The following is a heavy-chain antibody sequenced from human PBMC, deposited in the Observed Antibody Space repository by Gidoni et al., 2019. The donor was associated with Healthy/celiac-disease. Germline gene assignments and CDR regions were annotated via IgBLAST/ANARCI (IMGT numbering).Heavy chain of an antibody. CDR3: ARAGRLGAFDV. D-gene: IGHD1-26*01. J-gene: IGHJ3*01. CDR2: MMQDGGEK. CDR1: GFTFSNYW. V-gene: IGHV3-7*03. Sequence: EVQLVESGGGLVQPGGSLRLSCAASGFTFSNYWMGWVRQAPGKGLEWVANMMQDGGEKYYVDSVKGRFTISRDNAKTSLYLQMNSLRAEDTAVYYCARAGRLGAFDVWGQGTMVTVSS.